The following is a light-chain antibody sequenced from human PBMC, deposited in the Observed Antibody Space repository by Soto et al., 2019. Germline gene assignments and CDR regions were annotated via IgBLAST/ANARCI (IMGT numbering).Light chain of an antibody. J-gene: IGLJ7*01. V-gene: IGLV1-44*01. CDR1: GSNIGRNT. CDR2: STD. CDR3: AAWDDGLKGWV. Sequence: QSVLTQPPSASGTPGQRVIISCSGGGSNIGRNTVTWYQQFPGMAPKLLIYSTDQRPSGVPDQFSGSKFGTSASLAISGLQSEDEAEFHCAAWDDGLKGWVFGGGTQLTVL.